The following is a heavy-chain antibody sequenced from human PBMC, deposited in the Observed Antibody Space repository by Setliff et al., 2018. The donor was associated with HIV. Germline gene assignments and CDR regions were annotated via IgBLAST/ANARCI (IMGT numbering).Heavy chain of an antibody. Sequence: GASVKVSCKASGYTFTNYGISWVRQAPGQGLEWMGWISGYNGDTNYAQKVQGRVTMNIDTPTTTAYMELRRLRSDVTAVYFCAREALPTSDYHTFDSWGQGSLVTVSS. V-gene: IGHV1-18*01. CDR1: GYTFTNYG. D-gene: IGHD3-16*01. CDR3: AREALPTSDYHTFDS. CDR2: ISGYNGDT. J-gene: IGHJ4*02.